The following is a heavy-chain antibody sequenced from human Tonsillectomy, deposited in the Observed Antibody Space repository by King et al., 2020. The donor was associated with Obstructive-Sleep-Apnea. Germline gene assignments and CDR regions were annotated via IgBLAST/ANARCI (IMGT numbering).Heavy chain of an antibody. V-gene: IGHV3-23*04. J-gene: IGHJ5*02. CDR3: AKHRSDYSNVAKLSAINH. D-gene: IGHD4-11*01. CDR1: GFPFSSYA. Sequence: VQLVESGGDLVQPGGSVSLSCAASGFPFSSYAMSWVRQAPGRGLEWVSSISGVGDNSYYADSVKGRFTISRDNSNNTLYLQMNSLRAEDTALYYCAKHRSDYSNVAKLSAINHWGQGTLVIVSS. CDR2: ISGVGDNS.